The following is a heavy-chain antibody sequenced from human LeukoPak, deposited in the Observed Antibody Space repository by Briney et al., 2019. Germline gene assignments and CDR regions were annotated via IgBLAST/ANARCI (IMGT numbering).Heavy chain of an antibody. V-gene: IGHV3-30*03. CDR3: ARAQIVVVISYYYGMDV. J-gene: IGHJ6*02. Sequence: GGSLRLSCAASGFTLSDYYMSWIRQAPGKGLEWVAVISYDGSNKYYADSVKGRFTISRDNSKNTLYLQMNSLRAEDTAVYYCARAQIVVVISYYYGMDVWGQGTTVTVSS. CDR1: GFTLSDYY. D-gene: IGHD3-22*01. CDR2: ISYDGSNK.